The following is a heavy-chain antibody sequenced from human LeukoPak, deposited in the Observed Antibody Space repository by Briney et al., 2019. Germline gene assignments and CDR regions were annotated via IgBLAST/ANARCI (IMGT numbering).Heavy chain of an antibody. CDR1: GFTFSSSA. Sequence: GGSLRLSCAASGFTFSSSAMSWVRQAPGKGLYWVSAISGSGTGTYYADSVKGRFTVYRDNSKNTLYLQMNSLRAEDTAVYYCAKEGGAGTRFDYWGQGTLVTVSS. D-gene: IGHD1-7*01. CDR3: AKEGGAGTRFDY. V-gene: IGHV3-23*01. J-gene: IGHJ4*02. CDR2: ISGSGTGT.